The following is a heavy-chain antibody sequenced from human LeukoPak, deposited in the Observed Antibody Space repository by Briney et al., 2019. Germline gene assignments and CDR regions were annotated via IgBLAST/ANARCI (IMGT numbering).Heavy chain of an antibody. D-gene: IGHD3-3*01. CDR2: IYYSGST. Sequence: SETLSLTCTVSGGSISSYYWSWIRQPPGKGLEWIGYIYYSGSTYYNPSLKSRVTISVDTSKNQFSLKLSSVTAADTAVYYCARGHYDFWSGLYPYGMDVWGQGTTVTVSS. CDR3: ARGHYDFWSGLYPYGMDV. V-gene: IGHV4-59*06. J-gene: IGHJ6*02. CDR1: GGSISSYY.